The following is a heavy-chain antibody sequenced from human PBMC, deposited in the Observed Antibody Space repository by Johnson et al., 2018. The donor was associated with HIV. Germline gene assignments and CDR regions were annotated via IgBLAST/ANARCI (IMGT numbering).Heavy chain of an antibody. V-gene: IGHV3-30*02. CDR3: ATPQGWSTLDAFDI. CDR2: ARFDEVSK. D-gene: IGHD2-15*01. J-gene: IGHJ3*02. Sequence: QVQLVESGGGVVQPGTSLRLSCAASGFTFSTYDMHWVRQAPGKGLEWVAVARFDEVSKYYIDSVKGRFTISRDNSKNTLYVQMNSLRAEDTAVYYCATPQGWSTLDAFDIWGQGTMVTVSS. CDR1: GFTFSTYD.